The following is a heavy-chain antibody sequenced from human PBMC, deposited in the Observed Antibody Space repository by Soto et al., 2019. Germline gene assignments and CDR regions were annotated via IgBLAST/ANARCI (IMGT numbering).Heavy chain of an antibody. CDR3: VRGGGGGLFDP. CDR2: ISGYNGLT. V-gene: IGHV1-18*04. CDR1: GYTFSNYG. Sequence: QVQLVQSGDEVKKSGASVKVSCKASGYTFSNYGISWVRQAPGQGLEWMGWISGYNGLTAYAQNVQGRVTMTIDTPTTTVFMEMTGLRSNDTAVYYCVRGGGGGLFDPWGQGTMVTVSS. J-gene: IGHJ5*02. D-gene: IGHD2-15*01.